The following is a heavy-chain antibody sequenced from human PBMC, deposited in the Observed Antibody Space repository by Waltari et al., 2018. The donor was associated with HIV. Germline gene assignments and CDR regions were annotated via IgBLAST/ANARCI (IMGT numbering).Heavy chain of an antibody. CDR3: ARDLREDYYHFAMNV. V-gene: IGHV3-66*01. J-gene: IGHJ6*02. Sequence: EVQLVESGGHLVQPGGSLRLSCAASGFTVSTNSMHWVRQAPGKGLEWVSVIWSDGSTYYADSVKGRFTISRDNYRNTMYLQMNSLRVDDTAVYYCARDLREDYYHFAMNVWGQGTSVTVSS. CDR1: GFTVSTNS. D-gene: IGHD1-26*01. CDR2: IWSDGST.